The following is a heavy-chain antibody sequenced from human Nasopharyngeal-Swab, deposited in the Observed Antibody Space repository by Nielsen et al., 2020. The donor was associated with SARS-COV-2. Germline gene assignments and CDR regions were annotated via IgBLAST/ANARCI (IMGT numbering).Heavy chain of an antibody. CDR3: AKGGHVPQYYDFWSGSFDY. V-gene: IGHV3-43*01. CDR1: GFTFDDYT. D-gene: IGHD3-3*01. J-gene: IGHJ4*02. Sequence: GESLKISCAASGFTFDDYTMHWVRQAPGKGLEWVSLISWDDSSTYYADSVKGRFTISRDNSKNSLYLQMNGLRTEDTALYYCAKGGHVPQYYDFWSGSFDYWGQGTLVTVSS. CDR2: ISWDDSST.